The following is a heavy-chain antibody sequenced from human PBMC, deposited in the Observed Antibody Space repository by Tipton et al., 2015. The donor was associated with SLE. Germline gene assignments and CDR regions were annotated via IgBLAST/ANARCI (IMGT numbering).Heavy chain of an antibody. CDR2: LYYGGST. CDR1: GVSISSGGHY. J-gene: IGHJ6*02. Sequence: TLSLTCTVSGVSISSGGHYWSWLGHLPGKGMEWIGYLYYGGSTEYNPSLKRRVTISVDTSTNQFSLRLSSVTAADTAMYYCARHVGVAYHYAMYVWGQGTTV. D-gene: IGHD2-15*01. V-gene: IGHV4-30-4*08. CDR3: ARHVGVAYHYAMYV.